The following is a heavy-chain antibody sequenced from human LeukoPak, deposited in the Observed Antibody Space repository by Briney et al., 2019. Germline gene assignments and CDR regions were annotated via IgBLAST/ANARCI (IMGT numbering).Heavy chain of an antibody. CDR2: INHSGST. J-gene: IGHJ5*02. Sequence: SDTLSLTWAVDGGSFSGYYWSWIRQPAGKGLEWIGEINHSGSTNYNPSIKSRVTISVDTSKNQFSLKLSSVTAADTAVYYCARPWIQEKGNSFDPWGQGTLVTVSS. D-gene: IGHD1-1*01. V-gene: IGHV4-34*01. CDR3: ARPWIQEKGNSFDP. CDR1: GGSFSGYY.